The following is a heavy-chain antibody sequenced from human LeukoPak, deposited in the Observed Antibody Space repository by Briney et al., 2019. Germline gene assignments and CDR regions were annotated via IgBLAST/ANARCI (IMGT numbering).Heavy chain of an antibody. CDR2: ISSSGNT. CDR1: GGSTSGGNYY. J-gene: IGHJ4*02. V-gene: IGHV4-39*07. Sequence: SETLSLTCIVSGGSTSGGNYYWGWIRRPPGKGLEWIGGISSSGNTYYNPSLKSRVTISVDTSKNQFSLKLSSVTAADTAVYYCATFYCSSTSCYVDYWGQGTLVTVSS. CDR3: ATFYCSSTSCYVDY. D-gene: IGHD2-2*01.